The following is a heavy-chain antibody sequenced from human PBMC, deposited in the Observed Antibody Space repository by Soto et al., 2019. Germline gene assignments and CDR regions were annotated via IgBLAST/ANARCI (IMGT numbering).Heavy chain of an antibody. J-gene: IGHJ3*02. D-gene: IGHD1-1*01. CDR2: MSHSGGT. V-gene: IGHV4-34*01. CDR1: GGFVSSGSYY. Sequence: QVKLQQWGAGLLKPSETLSLTCAVYGGFVSSGSYYWSWIRQPPGKGLEWIGEMSHSGGTHFNRSLTSRVTISVDTSKNQFSLKMSSVTAADTSLYYCARVERGTATTVVDAFDIWGPGTMVTVSS. CDR3: ARVERGTATTVVDAFDI.